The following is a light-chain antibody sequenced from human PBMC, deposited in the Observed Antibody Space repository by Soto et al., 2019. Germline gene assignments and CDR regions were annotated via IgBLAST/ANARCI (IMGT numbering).Light chain of an antibody. V-gene: IGKV1-17*03. CDR1: QGINNY. J-gene: IGKJ1*01. Sequence: DIQMTQSPSAMSASVGDRVTITCRASQGINNYLDWFQQKPGKVPKRLIYGASSLQSGVPSRFSGSGSGTEFTLTISSLPPEDFATYYCLQHNSYPPTFGQGTKVEIK. CDR3: LQHNSYPPT. CDR2: GAS.